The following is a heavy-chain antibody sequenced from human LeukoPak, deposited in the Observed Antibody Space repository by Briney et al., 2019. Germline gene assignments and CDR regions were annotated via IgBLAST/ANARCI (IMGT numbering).Heavy chain of an antibody. V-gene: IGHV3-30-3*01. D-gene: IGHD2-2*01. J-gene: IGHJ4*02. CDR1: GFTFSSYA. CDR2: ISYDGSNK. Sequence: GGSLRLSCAASGFTFSSYAMHWVRQAPGKGLEWVAVISYDGSNKYYADSVKGRFTISRDNSKNTLYLQMNSLRAEDTAVYYCAKDMWICSSTSCRSFDYWGQGTLVTVSS. CDR3: AKDMWICSSTSCRSFDY.